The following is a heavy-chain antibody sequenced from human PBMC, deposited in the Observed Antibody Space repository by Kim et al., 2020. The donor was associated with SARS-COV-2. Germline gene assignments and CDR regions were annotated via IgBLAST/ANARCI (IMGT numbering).Heavy chain of an antibody. CDR1: GGSISSGGYY. CDR3: ARGGWLRDAYGMDV. CDR2: IYYSGST. J-gene: IGHJ6*02. D-gene: IGHD5-12*01. Sequence: SETLSLTCTVSGGSISSGGYYWSWIRQHPGKGLEWIGYIYYSGSTYYNPSLKSRVTISVDTSKNQFSLKLSSVTAADTAVYYCARGGWLRDAYGMDVWGQGTTVTVSS. V-gene: IGHV4-31*03.